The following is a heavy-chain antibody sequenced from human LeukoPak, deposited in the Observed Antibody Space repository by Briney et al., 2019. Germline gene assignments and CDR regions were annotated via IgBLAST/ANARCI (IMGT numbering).Heavy chain of an antibody. Sequence: KASETLSLTCTVSGGSISSSSYYWGWIRQPPGKGLEWIGSIYYTRSTCYNPSLKSRVTISVDTSKNQFSLKLTSVTAADTAVYYCARGVTMIVVVIHDWYFDLWGRGTLVTVSS. J-gene: IGHJ2*01. CDR3: ARGVTMIVVVIHDWYFDL. CDR1: GGSISSSSYY. V-gene: IGHV4-39*01. D-gene: IGHD3-22*01. CDR2: IYYTRST.